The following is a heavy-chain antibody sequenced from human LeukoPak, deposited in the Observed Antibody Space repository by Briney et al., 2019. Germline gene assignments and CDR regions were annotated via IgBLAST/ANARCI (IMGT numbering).Heavy chain of an antibody. D-gene: IGHD6-13*01. CDR3: ARGGYSSSWESYSYYMDV. Sequence: GGSLRLSCAASGFTFSSYDMHWVRQATGKGLEWVSAIGTAGDTYYPGSVKGRFTISRENAKNPLYLQMNSLRAGDTAVYYCARGGYSSSWESYSYYMDVWGKGTTVTVSS. CDR2: IGTAGDT. V-gene: IGHV3-13*01. CDR1: GFTFSSYD. J-gene: IGHJ6*03.